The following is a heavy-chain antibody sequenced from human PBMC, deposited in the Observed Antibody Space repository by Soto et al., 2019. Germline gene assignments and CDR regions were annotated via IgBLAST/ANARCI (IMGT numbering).Heavy chain of an antibody. D-gene: IGHD6-6*01. Sequence: SLASSMSGDSVSITSAAWDSIRQSPSRGLEWLGRTYYRSKWYNDYAVSVKSRITINPDTSKNQFSLQLNSVTPEDTAVYYCARDRSSSSVSYYYYYYGMDVWGQGTTVTVSS. V-gene: IGHV6-1*01. J-gene: IGHJ6*02. CDR1: GDSVSITSAA. CDR3: ARDRSSSSVSYYYYYYGMDV. CDR2: TYYRSKWYN.